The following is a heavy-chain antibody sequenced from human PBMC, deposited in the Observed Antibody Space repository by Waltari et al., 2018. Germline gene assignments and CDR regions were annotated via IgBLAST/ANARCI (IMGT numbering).Heavy chain of an antibody. V-gene: IGHV3-23*01. CDR1: GFTFSSYA. CDR3: AKDRNEVTGNLFDY. CDR2: ISGSGGST. Sequence: EVQLLESGGGLVQTGGSLRLSCAASGFTFSSYAMSWVRQAPVKGLEWVSAISGSGGSTCGADSGKGRFTISRDNSKNTLYLQMNSLRAEDTAVYYCAKDRNEVTGNLFDYWGQGTLVTVSS. D-gene: IGHD1-20*01. J-gene: IGHJ4*02.